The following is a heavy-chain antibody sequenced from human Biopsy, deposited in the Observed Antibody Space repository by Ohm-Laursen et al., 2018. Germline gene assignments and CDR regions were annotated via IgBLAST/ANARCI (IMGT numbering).Heavy chain of an antibody. CDR3: GNEVHGRDY. CDR2: INQSGRT. J-gene: IGHJ4*02. D-gene: IGHD2-15*01. Sequence: TLSLTCEVYGKTFSDYNWSWLRQPPGKGLEWIGQINQSGRTNYNPSHKSRVNISADKSNNQFSLKLTFGTSADTAVYFCGNEVHGRDYWGLGALVTVSS. V-gene: IGHV4-34*08. CDR1: GKTFSDYN.